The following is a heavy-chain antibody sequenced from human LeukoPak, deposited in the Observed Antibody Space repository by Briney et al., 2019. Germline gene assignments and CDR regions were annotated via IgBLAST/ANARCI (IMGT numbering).Heavy chain of an antibody. V-gene: IGHV4-59*01. J-gene: IGHJ5*02. CDR1: GGSISSYY. Sequence: PSETLSLTCTVSGGSISSYYWSWIRQPPGKGLEWIGYIYYNGDTHYNPSLNSRLSMSVDTPNKQFSLNLRSVTAADTAVYYCVRGPYGSSISNWFDPWGQGLLVTVSS. CDR2: IYYNGDT. CDR3: VRGPYGSSISNWFDP. D-gene: IGHD3-10*01.